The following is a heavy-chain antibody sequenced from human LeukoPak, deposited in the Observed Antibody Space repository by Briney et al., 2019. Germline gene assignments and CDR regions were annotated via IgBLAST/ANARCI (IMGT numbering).Heavy chain of an antibody. CDR2: IDYSGNT. CDR3: ARSFYFDSTGTYWYFDL. V-gene: IGHV4-39*01. Sequence: SETLSLTCTVSGGSISSSSYYWGWIRQPPGKGLEWIGTIDYSGNTYYNPSLKSRVIISIDTSKNQFSLKVSSVTAADTAMYYCARSFYFDSTGTYWYFDLWGRGILVTVSS. CDR1: GGSISSSSYY. D-gene: IGHD3-22*01. J-gene: IGHJ2*01.